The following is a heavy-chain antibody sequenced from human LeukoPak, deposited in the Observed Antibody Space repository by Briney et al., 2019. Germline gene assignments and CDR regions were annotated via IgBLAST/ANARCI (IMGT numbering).Heavy chain of an antibody. Sequence: GGSLRLSCAASGLTFSSYAMSWVRQAPGKGLEWVSAISGSGGSTYYADSVKGRFTISRDNSKNTLYLQMNSLRAEDTAVYYCAKGYSYGPYYYYYYMDVWGKGTTVTVSS. CDR2: ISGSGGST. D-gene: IGHD5-18*01. V-gene: IGHV3-23*01. CDR3: AKGYSYGPYYYYYYMDV. J-gene: IGHJ6*03. CDR1: GLTFSSYA.